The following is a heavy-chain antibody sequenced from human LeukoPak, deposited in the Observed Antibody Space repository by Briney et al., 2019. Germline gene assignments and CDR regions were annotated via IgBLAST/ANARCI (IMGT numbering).Heavy chain of an antibody. V-gene: IGHV3-23*01. D-gene: IGHD6-13*01. J-gene: IGHJ6*03. Sequence: GGSLRLSCAASGFTFSSYAMSWVRQAPGKGLEWVSAISGSGGSTYYADSVKGRFTISRDNSKNTLYLQMNSLRAEDTAVYYCARDRGSSWYANYYYYMDVWGKGTTVTVSS. CDR3: ARDRGSSWYANYYYYMDV. CDR1: GFTFSSYA. CDR2: ISGSGGST.